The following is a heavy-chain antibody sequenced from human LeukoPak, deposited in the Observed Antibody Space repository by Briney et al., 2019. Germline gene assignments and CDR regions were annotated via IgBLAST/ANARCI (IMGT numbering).Heavy chain of an antibody. CDR2: ISYDGSNK. J-gene: IGHJ5*02. CDR1: GFTFSSYG. Sequence: GGSLRLSCAASGFTFSSYGMHRVRQAPGKGLEGVAVISYDGSNKYYADSVKGRFTISRDNSKNTLYLQMNSLRAEDTAVYYCAAWMGCSSTSCYMRATGFDPWGQGTLVTVSS. CDR3: AAWMGCSSTSCYMRATGFDP. D-gene: IGHD2-2*02. V-gene: IGHV3-30*03.